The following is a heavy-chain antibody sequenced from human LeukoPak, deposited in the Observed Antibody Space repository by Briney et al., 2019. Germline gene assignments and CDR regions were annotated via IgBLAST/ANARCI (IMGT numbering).Heavy chain of an antibody. J-gene: IGHJ6*02. Sequence: ASVKVSCKASGGTFTSYDINWVRQATGQGLEWMGWMNPNSGNTGYAQKFQGRVTMTRNTSISTAYMELSSLRSEDTAVYYCAITFDYYYGMDVWGQGTTVTVSS. CDR1: GGTFTSYD. CDR3: AITFDYYYGMDV. V-gene: IGHV1-8*01. CDR2: MNPNSGNT. D-gene: IGHD3-10*01.